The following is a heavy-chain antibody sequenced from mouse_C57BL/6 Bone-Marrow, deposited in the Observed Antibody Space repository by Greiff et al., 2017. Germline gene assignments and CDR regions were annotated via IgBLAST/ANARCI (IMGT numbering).Heavy chain of an antibody. CDR1: GYTFTSYW. CDR3: AILPYYYGSSYPFDY. V-gene: IGHV1-74*01. Sequence: QVQLQQPGAELVKPGASVKVSCKASGYTFTSYWMHWVKQRPGQGLEWIGRIHPSDSDTNYNQKFKGKATLTVDKSSSTAYMQPRSLTSEDSAVYYCAILPYYYGSSYPFDYWGQGTTLTVSS. D-gene: IGHD1-1*01. CDR2: IHPSDSDT. J-gene: IGHJ2*01.